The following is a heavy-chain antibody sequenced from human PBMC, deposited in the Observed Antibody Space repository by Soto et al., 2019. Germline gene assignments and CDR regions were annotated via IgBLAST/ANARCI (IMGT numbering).Heavy chain of an antibody. CDR2: INAGNGNT. CDR3: ARNLMDYDILTGYYMGYYFDY. V-gene: IGHV1-3*01. CDR1: GYTFTSYV. Sequence: ALLKVSCKASGYTFTSYVRHCVRQAPGQRLEWMGWINAGNGNTKYSQKFQGRVTITRDTSASTAYMELSSLRSEDTAVYYCARNLMDYDILTGYYMGYYFDYWGQGPLVSVSS. J-gene: IGHJ4*02. D-gene: IGHD3-9*01.